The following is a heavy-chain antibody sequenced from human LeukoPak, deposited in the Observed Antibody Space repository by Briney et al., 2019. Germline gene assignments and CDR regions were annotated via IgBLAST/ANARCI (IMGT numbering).Heavy chain of an antibody. D-gene: IGHD1-7*01. CDR1: GGYISSYY. J-gene: IGHJ3*02. Sequence: SETLSLTCTVSGGYISSYYWSWIRQPPGKGLEWIGYIYYSGSTNYNPSLKSRVTISVDTSKNQFSLKLSSVTAADTAVYYCAREELWPAYRGGYAFDIWGQGTVVTVSS. CDR2: IYYSGST. CDR3: AREELWPAYRGGYAFDI. V-gene: IGHV4-59*01.